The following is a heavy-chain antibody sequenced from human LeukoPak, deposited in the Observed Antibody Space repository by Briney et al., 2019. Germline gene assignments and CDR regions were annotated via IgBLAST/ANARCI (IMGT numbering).Heavy chain of an antibody. Sequence: GGSLRLSCAASGFTFSDYYMSWIRQAPGKGLEWVSYISSSGSTIYYADSVKGRFTISRDNAKNSLYLQMNSLRAEDTAVYYCARVLDIRTYYDILTGYPLDVWGQGTTVTVSS. V-gene: IGHV3-11*01. D-gene: IGHD3-9*01. CDR2: ISSSGSTI. CDR1: GFTFSDYY. J-gene: IGHJ6*02. CDR3: ARVLDIRTYYDILTGYPLDV.